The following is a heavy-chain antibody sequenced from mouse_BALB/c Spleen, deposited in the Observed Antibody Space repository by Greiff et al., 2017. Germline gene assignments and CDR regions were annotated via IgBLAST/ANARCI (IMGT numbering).Heavy chain of an antibody. J-gene: IGHJ3*01. D-gene: IGHD2-4*01. CDR3: ASMITTWFAY. CDR2: IWAGGST. CDR1: GFSLTSYG. Sequence: QVQLKESGPGLVAPSQSLSITCTVSGFSLTSYGVHWVRQPPGKGLEWLGVIWAGGSTNYNSALMSRLSISKDNSKSQVFLKMNSLQTDDTAMYYCASMITTWFAYWGQGTLVTVSA. V-gene: IGHV2-9*02.